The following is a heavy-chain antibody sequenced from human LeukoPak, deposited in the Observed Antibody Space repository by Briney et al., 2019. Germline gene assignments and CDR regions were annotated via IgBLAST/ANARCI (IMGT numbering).Heavy chain of an antibody. CDR2: INYKGGPT. J-gene: IGHJ4*02. V-gene: IGHV3-64*02. CDR3: ARVGPATAFDY. Sequence: GGSLRLSCAASGFTLSSFSMHWVRQSPERGQAYVSAINYKGGPTYYADSVKGRFTISRDNSKNTLYLQMASLRDEDMGVYYCARVGPATAFDYWGQGTQVTVSS. CDR1: GFTLSSFS.